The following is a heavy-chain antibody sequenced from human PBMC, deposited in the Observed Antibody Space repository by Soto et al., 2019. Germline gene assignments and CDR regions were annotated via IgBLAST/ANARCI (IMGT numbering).Heavy chain of an antibody. Sequence: QWQLQESGPGLVKPSETLSLTCTVSRASISDTNYYWAWIRQPPGRGLELIGGMHSGGGTHSYYQSLYGRVAITMDRSNDNVSLRLSSVSAADTAVYFCARQKIFAGWSDAFDSWGQGAVVTVSS. CDR2: MHSGGGTH. V-gene: IGHV4-39*01. CDR1: RASISDTNYY. D-gene: IGHD3-9*01. J-gene: IGHJ3*02. CDR3: ARQKIFAGWSDAFDS.